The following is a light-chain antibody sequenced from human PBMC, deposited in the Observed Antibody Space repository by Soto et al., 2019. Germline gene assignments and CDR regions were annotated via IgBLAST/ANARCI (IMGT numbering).Light chain of an antibody. CDR2: EVS. CDR3: SSYTRGSTLV. V-gene: IGLV2-14*01. Sequence: QSALTQPASVSGSPGQSITISCTGTSSDVGGYNYVSWYQQHPDKAPKLMIYEVSNRPSGVSNRFSGSKSGNTASLTISGLQSEDEGNYYCSSYTRGSTLVFGGGTKRTVL. J-gene: IGLJ3*02. CDR1: SSDVGGYNY.